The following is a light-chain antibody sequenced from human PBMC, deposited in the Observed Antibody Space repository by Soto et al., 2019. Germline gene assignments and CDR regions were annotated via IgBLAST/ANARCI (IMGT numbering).Light chain of an antibody. CDR3: QQRNSWPPTFT. V-gene: IGKV3-11*01. CDR2: DTS. J-gene: IGKJ5*01. CDR1: QSVGSF. Sequence: EIVLTQSPATLSLSPGERATLSCRASQSVGSFSAWYQQKPGQAPRLLIYDTSIRATGIPARFSGSGSGTDFTLTISSLEPEDFAVYYCQQRNSWPPTFTFGQGTRLEIK.